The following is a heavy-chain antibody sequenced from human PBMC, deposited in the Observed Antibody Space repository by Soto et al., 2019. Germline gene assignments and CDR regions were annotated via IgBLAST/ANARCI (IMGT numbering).Heavy chain of an antibody. Sequence: GGSLRLSCAASGFTFSSYSMNWVRQAPGKGLEWVSSISSSSSYIYYADSVKGRFTISRDNAKNSLYLQMNSLRAEDTAVYYCARGLLDQLLWWRVWFDPWGQGTLVTVSS. J-gene: IGHJ5*02. CDR2: ISSSSSYI. CDR1: GFTFSSYS. CDR3: ARGLLDQLLWWRVWFDP. D-gene: IGHD2-2*01. V-gene: IGHV3-21*01.